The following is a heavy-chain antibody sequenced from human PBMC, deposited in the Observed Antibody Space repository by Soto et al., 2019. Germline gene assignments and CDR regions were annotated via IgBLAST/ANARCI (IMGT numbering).Heavy chain of an antibody. CDR1: RSTFTDFT. V-gene: IGHV3-23*01. Sequence: PXGSLRLTSAGSRSTFTDFTMTWVRQAPGKGLEWVSAISGDGLSTYYAGSVKGRFTISRDNSKTTLYLQMNSLRAEDTAVYYCARRPDAFDIWGRGTMVTVSS. CDR2: ISGDGLST. CDR3: ARRPDAFDI. J-gene: IGHJ3*02.